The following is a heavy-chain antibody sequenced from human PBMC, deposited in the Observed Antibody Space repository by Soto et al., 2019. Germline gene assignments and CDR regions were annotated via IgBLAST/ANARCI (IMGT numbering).Heavy chain of an antibody. CDR1: GFTFSSYA. CDR3: AKGRGYCSSTSCYVGSDY. CDR2: ISGSGGST. J-gene: IGHJ4*02. Sequence: EVQLLESGGGLVQPGGSLRLSCAASGFTFSSYAMSWVRQAPGKGLEWVSAISGSGGSTYYADSVKGRFTISRDNSKKTLYRQMTRLRAEDTDVYYCAKGRGYCSSTSCYVGSDYWGQGTLVTVSS. V-gene: IGHV3-23*01. D-gene: IGHD2-2*01.